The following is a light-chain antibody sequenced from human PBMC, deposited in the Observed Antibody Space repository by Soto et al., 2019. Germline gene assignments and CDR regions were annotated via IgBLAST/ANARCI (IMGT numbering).Light chain of an antibody. J-gene: IGLJ1*01. V-gene: IGLV2-8*01. CDR2: EVS. Sequence: QSVLTQPPSASGSPGQSVTISCTGTISDVGGYNYVSWYQQHPGKAPKLMIYEVSKRPSGVPDRFSGYKSGNTASLTVSGLQAEDEADYYCSSYAGSNVFGTGTKLTVL. CDR1: ISDVGGYNY. CDR3: SSYAGSNV.